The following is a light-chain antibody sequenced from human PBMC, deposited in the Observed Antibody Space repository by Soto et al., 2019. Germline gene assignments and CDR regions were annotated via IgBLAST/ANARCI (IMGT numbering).Light chain of an antibody. CDR1: SPNIGPGFD. V-gene: IGLV1-40*01. Sequence: QSVLTQPPSVSGAPGQTVAISCTGSSPNIGPGFDVHWYQQVPGTAPKLVLYGNTNRPSGVPDRFSGSRSGSSASLAITGLQAEDEADYYCQSYESSLTGSVFGTGTKVTVL. J-gene: IGLJ1*01. CDR3: QSYESSLTGSV. CDR2: GNT.